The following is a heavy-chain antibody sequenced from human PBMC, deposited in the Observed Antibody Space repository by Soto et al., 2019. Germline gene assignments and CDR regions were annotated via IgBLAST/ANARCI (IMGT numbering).Heavy chain of an antibody. CDR2: ISYDGSNK. V-gene: IGHV3-30*03. Sequence: AGGSLRLSCAASGFTFSSYGMHWVRQAPGKGLEWVAVISYDGSNKKYAENVKGRFTNSRDNSKNKLYLQKKRQRAEDTVVYYCATGGTTTAGFYYYGMDVWGQGTTVTVSS. CDR3: ATGGTTTAGFYYYGMDV. J-gene: IGHJ6*02. CDR1: GFTFSSYG. D-gene: IGHD6-13*01.